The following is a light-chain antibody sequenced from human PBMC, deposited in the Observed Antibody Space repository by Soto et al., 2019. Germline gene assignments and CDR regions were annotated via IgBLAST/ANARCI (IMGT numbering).Light chain of an antibody. J-gene: IGLJ2*01. CDR1: TSNIGSNT. CDR3: EAWDDSLNGVV. V-gene: IGLV1-44*01. CDR2: SNN. Sequence: QLVLTQPPSASATPGQRVTISCSGSTSNIGSNTVNWHQQLPGTAPKLLIYSNNQRPSGVPDRFYGSKSGTSASLAISGLQSEDEADYYCEAWDDSLNGVVFGGGTKVTVL.